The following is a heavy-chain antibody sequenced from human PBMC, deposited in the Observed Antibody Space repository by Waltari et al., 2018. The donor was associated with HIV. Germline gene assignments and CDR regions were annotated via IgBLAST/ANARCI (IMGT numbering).Heavy chain of an antibody. Sequence: QVPLVQSGAEVKKPGSSVRVSCTVSGGTFGSNASNWVRQAPRKGLEWMGGIIPAFGTANYAERFQGRVTITADEYTSTAYMDLSSLRSEDTAVYFCARDHRGNKLLYGMDVWGQGTTVTV. CDR3: ARDHRGNKLLYGMDV. CDR2: IIPAFGTA. J-gene: IGHJ6*02. CDR1: GGTFGSNA. V-gene: IGHV1-69*01.